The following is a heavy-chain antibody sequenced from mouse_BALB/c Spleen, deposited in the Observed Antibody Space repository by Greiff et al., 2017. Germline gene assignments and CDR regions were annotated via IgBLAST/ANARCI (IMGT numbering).Heavy chain of an antibody. CDR1: GYTFTSYT. D-gene: IGHD4-1*01. CDR3: ASLGPYYYAMDY. J-gene: IGHJ4*01. CDR2: INPSSGYT. V-gene: IGHV1-4*01. Sequence: QVQLQQSGAELARPGASVKMSCKASGYTFTSYTMHWVKQRPGQGLEWIGYINPSSGYTNYNQKFKDKATLTADKSSSTAYMQLSSLTSEDSAVYYCASLGPYYYAMDYWGQGTSVTVSS.